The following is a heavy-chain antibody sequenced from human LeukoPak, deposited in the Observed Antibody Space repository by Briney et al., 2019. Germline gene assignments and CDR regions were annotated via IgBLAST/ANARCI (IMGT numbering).Heavy chain of an antibody. J-gene: IGHJ4*02. V-gene: IGHV3-15*01. CDR1: GFAVSRNY. CDR3: TTMTYYGDYFDY. CDR2: IKSKTDGGTT. Sequence: GGSLRLSCAVSGFAVSRNYMSWVRQAPVKGLEWVGRIKSKTDGGTTDYAAPVKGRFTISRDDSKNTLYLQMNSLKTEDTAVYYCTTMTYYGDYFDYWGQGTLVTVSS. D-gene: IGHD3-3*01.